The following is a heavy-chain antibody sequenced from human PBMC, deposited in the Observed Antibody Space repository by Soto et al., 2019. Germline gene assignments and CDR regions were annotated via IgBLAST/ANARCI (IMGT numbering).Heavy chain of an antibody. D-gene: IGHD3-9*01. CDR3: ARGRLRYFDWFPNQGPFDY. CDR2: IKHRGST. J-gene: IGHJ4*02. Sequence: QVQLQQWGAGLLKPSETLSLTCAVYGGSFSGYYWSWIRQPPGKGLEWIGEIKHRGSTNCNPSPKSRAAISVDTCKNQFSLKLSSVTAADTAVYYCARGRLRYFDWFPNQGPFDYWGQGTLVTVSS. CDR1: GGSFSGYY. V-gene: IGHV4-34*01.